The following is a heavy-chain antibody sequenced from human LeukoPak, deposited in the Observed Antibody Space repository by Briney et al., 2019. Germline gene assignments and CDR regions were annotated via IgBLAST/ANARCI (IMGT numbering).Heavy chain of an antibody. D-gene: IGHD1-26*01. Sequence: PGGSLRLSCAASGFTLSSNYMSWVRQAPGKGLEWVSVIYSGGSTYYADSVKGRFTISRDNSKNTVYLQMNSLRAEDTAVYYCARDQGTGSYLFWCFDYWGQGTLVTVSS. CDR2: IYSGGST. CDR3: ARDQGTGSYLFWCFDY. V-gene: IGHV3-53*01. CDR1: GFTLSSNY. J-gene: IGHJ4*02.